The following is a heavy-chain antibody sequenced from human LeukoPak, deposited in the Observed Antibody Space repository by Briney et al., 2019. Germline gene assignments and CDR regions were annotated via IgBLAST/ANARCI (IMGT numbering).Heavy chain of an antibody. D-gene: IGHD6-19*01. V-gene: IGHV3-23*01. CDR1: GFTFSSYA. J-gene: IGHJ4*02. Sequence: GGSLRLSCAASGFTFSSYAMSWVRQAPGKGLEWVSAISGSGGSTYYADSVKGRFTISRDNSKNTLYLQMNSLRAEDTAVYYCAKSTEQWLVQYYFDYWGRGTLVTVSS. CDR2: ISGSGGST. CDR3: AKSTEQWLVQYYFDY.